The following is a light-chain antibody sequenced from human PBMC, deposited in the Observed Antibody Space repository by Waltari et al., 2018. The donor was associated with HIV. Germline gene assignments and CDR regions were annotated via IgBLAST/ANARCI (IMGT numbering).Light chain of an antibody. CDR1: SSDVGGYDY. Sequence: QSALTQPPSASGSPGQSVTISCTGTSSDVGGYDYVSWYQHHPGKVPRPIMYEGSKRPSGVPVRFSGFKSGNTASLTVSGLQAEDEADYYCTSYAGSGEYVFGTGTKVTVL. J-gene: IGLJ1*01. CDR3: TSYAGSGEYV. CDR2: EGS. V-gene: IGLV2-8*01.